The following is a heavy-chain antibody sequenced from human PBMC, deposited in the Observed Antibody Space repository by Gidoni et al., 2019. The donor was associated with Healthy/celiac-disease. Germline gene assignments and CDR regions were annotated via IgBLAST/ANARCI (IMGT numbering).Heavy chain of an antibody. CDR2: IKQDGSEK. Sequence: EVQLVESGGGLVQPGGALRLSCAAAGFTFSSYWMSWVGQAPGKGLEWVANIKQDGSEKYYVDSVKGRFTISRDNAKNSLYLQMNSLRAEDTAVYYCARVLRNYDFWSGYWADYYYYYMDVWGKGTTVTVSS. CDR1: GFTFSSYW. V-gene: IGHV3-7*01. CDR3: ARVLRNYDFWSGYWADYYYYYMDV. J-gene: IGHJ6*03. D-gene: IGHD3-3*01.